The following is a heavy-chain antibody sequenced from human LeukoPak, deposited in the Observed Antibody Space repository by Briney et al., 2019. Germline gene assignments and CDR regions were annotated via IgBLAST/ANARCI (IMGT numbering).Heavy chain of an antibody. CDR1: GFTFSSYS. Sequence: GGSLRLSCAASGFTFSSYSMNWVRQAPGKGLVWVSRINSDGSSTSYADSVKGRFTISRDNAKNTLYLQMNSLRAEDTAVYYCARRNSGYDSDYYYYGMDVWGQGTTVTVSS. V-gene: IGHV3-74*01. CDR3: ARRNSGYDSDYYYYGMDV. CDR2: INSDGSST. J-gene: IGHJ6*02. D-gene: IGHD5-12*01.